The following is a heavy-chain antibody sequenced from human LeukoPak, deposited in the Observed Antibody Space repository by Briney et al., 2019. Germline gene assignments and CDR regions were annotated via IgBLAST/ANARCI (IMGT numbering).Heavy chain of an antibody. CDR3: ARVLLAGTGFDYFDY. V-gene: IGHV4-4*07. D-gene: IGHD6-19*01. J-gene: IGHJ4*02. Sequence: SETLSLTCTVSGGSISSYYWSWIRQPAGKGLEWIGRIYTSGSTNYNPSLNSRVTMSVDTSKNQFSLKLSSVTAADTAVYYCARVLLAGTGFDYFDYWGQGTLVTVSS. CDR1: GGSISSYY. CDR2: IYTSGST.